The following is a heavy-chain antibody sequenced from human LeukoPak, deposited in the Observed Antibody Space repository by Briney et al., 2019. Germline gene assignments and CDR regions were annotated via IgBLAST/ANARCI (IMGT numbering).Heavy chain of an antibody. CDR2: ISYSGST. CDR1: GGSISSYY. D-gene: IGHD3-9*01. V-gene: IGHV4-59*01. J-gene: IGHJ4*02. Sequence: SETLSLTCTVSGGSISSYYWSWIRQPPGKGLEWIGYISYSGSTNYNSSLQSRVTISVDTSKSHFSLKLASVTAADTAVYYCARSTSTMTAYVYWGQGILVTVSS. CDR3: ARSTSTMTAYVY.